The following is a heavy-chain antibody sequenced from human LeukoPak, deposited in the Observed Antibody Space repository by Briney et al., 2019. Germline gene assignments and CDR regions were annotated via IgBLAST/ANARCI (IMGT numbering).Heavy chain of an antibody. D-gene: IGHD3-10*01. V-gene: IGHV3-30-3*01. CDR2: ISSDGTTE. J-gene: IGHJ4*02. CDR3: ARGRDSGSFIIDY. Sequence: GRSLRLSCAGSGFTFASYAVHWVRQAPGKRLEWVAFISSDGTTEHYRDSVKGRFTLSRDNSKNTVSLQMNSLGTEDTAVYYCARGRDSGSFIIDYWGQGTLVTVSS. CDR1: GFTFASYA.